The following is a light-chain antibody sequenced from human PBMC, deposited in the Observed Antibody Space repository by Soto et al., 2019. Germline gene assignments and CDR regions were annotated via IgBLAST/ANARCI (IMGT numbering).Light chain of an antibody. CDR3: SSFTGSNYV. J-gene: IGLJ1*01. CDR1: ISDVGGYNF. Sequence: QSVLTQPASVSGSPGQSITISCTGTISDVGGYNFVSWYQQHPGKAPKLMICDVSNRPSGVSNRFSGSKSGNTASLTISGLQAEDEADYYCSSFTGSNYVFGTGTKVTV. CDR2: DVS. V-gene: IGLV2-14*03.